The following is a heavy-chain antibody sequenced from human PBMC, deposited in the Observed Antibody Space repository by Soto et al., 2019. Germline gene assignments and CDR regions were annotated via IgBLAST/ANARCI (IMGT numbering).Heavy chain of an antibody. CDR2: ISSSSSYI. D-gene: IGHD3-16*02. CDR3: ARDRDSEGYPDAFDI. V-gene: IGHV3-21*01. Sequence: EVQLVESGGGLVKPGGSLRLSCAASGFTFSSYSMNWVRQAPGKGLEWVPSISSSSSYIYYADSVKGRFTISRDNAKNSLYLQMNSLRAEDTAVYYCARDRDSEGYPDAFDIWGQGTMVTVSS. CDR1: GFTFSSYS. J-gene: IGHJ3*02.